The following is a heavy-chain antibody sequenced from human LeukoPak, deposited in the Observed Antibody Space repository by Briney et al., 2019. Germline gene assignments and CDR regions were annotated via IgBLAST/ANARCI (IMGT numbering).Heavy chain of an antibody. CDR3: AKDMELGQWPALFDP. J-gene: IGHJ5*02. CDR2: IRYDGSDK. CDR1: GFTFNTYG. Sequence: PGGSLRLSCSASGFTFNTYGMHWVRQAPGKGLEWVAFIRYDGSDKYYADSVKGRFTISRDNAKNSLYLQMNSLRAEDTALYYCAKDMELGQWPALFDPWGQGTLVTVSS. V-gene: IGHV3-30*02. D-gene: IGHD6-19*01.